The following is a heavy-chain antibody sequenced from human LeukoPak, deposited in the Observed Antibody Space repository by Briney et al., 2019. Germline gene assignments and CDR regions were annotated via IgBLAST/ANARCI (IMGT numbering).Heavy chain of an antibody. J-gene: IGHJ2*01. CDR1: GGSISSHY. V-gene: IGHV4-4*07. D-gene: IGHD1-14*01. Sequence: SETLSLTCTVSGGSISSHYWSWIRQPAGKGLEWIGRIYASGSTNYNPSLKSRVTMSVDTSKNEFSLKVTSVSAADTAVYYCARAPGSDNLYWYFDLGPWRPGHCLL. CDR3: ARAPGSDNLYWYFDL. CDR2: IYASGST.